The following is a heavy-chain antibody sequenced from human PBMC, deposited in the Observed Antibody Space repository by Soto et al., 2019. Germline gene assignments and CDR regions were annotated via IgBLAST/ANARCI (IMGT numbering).Heavy chain of an antibody. CDR2: IYNSGSI. Sequence: SETLSLTCTVSGGSISSYYWSWIRQPPGKGLEWIGYIYNSGSINYNPSLKSRVTISEDTSKNQFSLKLSSVTAADTAVYYCARSIRYFDWLLGPNWLDPWGHGTLVTVSS. V-gene: IGHV4-59*08. CDR1: GGSISSYY. J-gene: IGHJ5*02. D-gene: IGHD3-9*01. CDR3: ARSIRYFDWLLGPNWLDP.